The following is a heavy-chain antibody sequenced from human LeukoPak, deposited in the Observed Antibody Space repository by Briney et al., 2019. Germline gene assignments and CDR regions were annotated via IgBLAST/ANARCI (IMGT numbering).Heavy chain of an antibody. CDR2: MSLNSENT. Sequence: GASLKVSCKASGYNFTNYEINRVRQANGPDLKWWGWMSLNSENTGYAPKFQGRVTMTRSTSTSTVYMELSRLTSEDTGLYYCARGDDYGSSYDYWGQGTLVTVSS. CDR3: ARGDDYGSSYDY. CDR1: GYNFTNYE. J-gene: IGHJ4*02. V-gene: IGHV1-8*01. D-gene: IGHD4-17*01.